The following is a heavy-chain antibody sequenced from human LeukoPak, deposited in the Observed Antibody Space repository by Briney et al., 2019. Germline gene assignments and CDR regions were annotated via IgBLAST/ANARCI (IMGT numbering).Heavy chain of an antibody. Sequence: QAGGSLRLSCAASGFTFSSYGMHWVRQAPGKGLEWVAVIWYDGSNKYYADSVKGRFTISRDNSKNTLYLQMNSLRAEDTAVYYCAREESGYSYAIDYWGQGTLVTVSS. V-gene: IGHV3-33*01. CDR2: IWYDGSNK. D-gene: IGHD5-18*01. CDR1: GFTFSSYG. J-gene: IGHJ4*02. CDR3: AREESGYSYAIDY.